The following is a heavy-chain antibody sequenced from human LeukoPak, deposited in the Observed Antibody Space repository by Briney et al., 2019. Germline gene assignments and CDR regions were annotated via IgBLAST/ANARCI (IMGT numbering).Heavy chain of an antibody. CDR3: ARVFLRPTPYYFDY. V-gene: IGHV3-30*02. D-gene: IGHD3-10*02. CDR2: KHYDGSKT. J-gene: IGHJ4*02. Sequence: PGGVLRLSCAGSGFTFSNFGMHWVGQAPGKGLEWVAFKHYDGSKTFYADSVKGRIPTSRANSNNTLPLHIHSLTDDDTDIYDCARVFLRPTPYYFDYWGQGALVTASS. CDR1: GFTFSNFG.